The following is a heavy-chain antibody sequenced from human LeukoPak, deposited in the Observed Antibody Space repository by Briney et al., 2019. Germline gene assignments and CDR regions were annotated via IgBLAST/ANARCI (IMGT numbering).Heavy chain of an antibody. D-gene: IGHD3-22*01. Sequence: GSSVKVSCKASGGTSNSHAISWVRQAPGQGLEWMGRIIPNLGTTNRAQNFQDRVTLTADKSTNTAYMELTSLTSDDTAVYYYATTNDGGGYQWGDFFDFWGQGTLVTVSS. V-gene: IGHV1-69*04. CDR3: ATTNDGGGYQWGDFFDF. J-gene: IGHJ4*02. CDR1: GGTSNSHA. CDR2: IIPNLGTT.